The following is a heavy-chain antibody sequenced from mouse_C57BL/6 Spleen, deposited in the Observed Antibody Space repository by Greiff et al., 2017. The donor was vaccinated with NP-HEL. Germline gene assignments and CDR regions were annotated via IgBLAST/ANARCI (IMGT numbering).Heavy chain of an antibody. D-gene: IGHD1-1*01. CDR2: IYPGSGST. CDR3: ARRGASYYGSSYDWYFDV. CDR1: GYTFTSYW. J-gene: IGHJ1*03. Sequence: VQLQQPGAELVKPGASVKMSCKASGYTFTSYWITWVKQRPGQGLEWIGDIYPGSGSTNYNEKFKSKATLTVDTSSSTAYMQLSSLTSEDSAVYYCARRGASYYGSSYDWYFDVWGTGTTVTVSS. V-gene: IGHV1-55*01.